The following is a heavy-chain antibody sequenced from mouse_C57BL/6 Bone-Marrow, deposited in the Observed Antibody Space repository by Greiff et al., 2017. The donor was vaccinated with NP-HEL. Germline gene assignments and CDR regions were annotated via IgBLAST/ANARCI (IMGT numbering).Heavy chain of an antibody. D-gene: IGHD1-1*01. CDR2: INPNNGGT. CDR1: GYTFTDYY. CDR3: APIYYYGFYAMDY. V-gene: IGHV1-26*01. J-gene: IGHJ4*01. Sequence: VQLQQSGPELVKPGASVKISCKASGYTFTDYYMNWVKQSHGKSLEWIGDINPNNGGTSYNQKFKGKATLTVDQSSSTAYMELRSLTSEDSAVYYCAPIYYYGFYAMDYWGQGTSVTVSS.